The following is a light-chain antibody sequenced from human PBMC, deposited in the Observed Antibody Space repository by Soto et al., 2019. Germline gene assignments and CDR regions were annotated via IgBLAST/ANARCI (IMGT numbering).Light chain of an antibody. CDR1: QRISTW. CDR2: KAS. Sequence: DIQMTQSPSTLSASVGDRVTITCRASQRISTWLAWYQQKPGKAPKLLIYKASSLEGGVPSRFGGSGSGTQFNITISSLHPDDFATYYCQQYNTSPLTFGGGTTVDIK. CDR3: QQYNTSPLT. J-gene: IGKJ4*01. V-gene: IGKV1-5*03.